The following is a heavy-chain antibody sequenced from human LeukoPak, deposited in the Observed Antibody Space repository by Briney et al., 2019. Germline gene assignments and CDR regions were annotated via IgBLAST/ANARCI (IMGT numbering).Heavy chain of an antibody. CDR3: EARSRDCGGDCFSDY. CDR2: IKSDGSGT. D-gene: IGHD2-21*02. V-gene: IGHV3-74*01. J-gene: IGHJ4*02. CDR1: GFTFSSYS. Sequence: PGGSLRLSCAASGFTFSSYSMNWVRQAPGKGLVWVSRIKSDGSGTTYADSVKGRFTISRDNAKNTLYLQMNSLRAEDTAVYYCEARSRDCGGDCFSDYWGQGTLVTVSS.